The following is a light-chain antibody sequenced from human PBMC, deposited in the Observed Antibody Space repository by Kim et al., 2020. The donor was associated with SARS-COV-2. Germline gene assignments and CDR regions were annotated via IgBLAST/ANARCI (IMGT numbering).Light chain of an antibody. CDR1: SGHSSYA. J-gene: IGLJ3*02. Sequence: GASVKLTCTLSSGHSSYAIAWHQQQPEKGPRYLMKVNSDGSHSKGDGIPDRFSGSSSGAERYLTISSLQSEDEADYYCQTWGTGMVFGGGTQLTVL. CDR2: VNSDGSH. CDR3: QTWGTGMV. V-gene: IGLV4-69*01.